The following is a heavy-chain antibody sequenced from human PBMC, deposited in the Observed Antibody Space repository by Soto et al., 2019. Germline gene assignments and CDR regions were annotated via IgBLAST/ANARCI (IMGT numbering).Heavy chain of an antibody. Sequence: SETLSLTCTVSGGSISSSSYYWGWIRQPPGKGLEWIGSIYYSGSTYYNPSLKSRVTISVDTSKNQFSLKLSSVTAADTAVYYCARRTGTSYYGMDVWGQGTKVTVSS. V-gene: IGHV4-39*01. CDR3: ARRTGTSYYGMDV. CDR1: GGSISSSSYY. CDR2: IYYSGST. D-gene: IGHD1-1*01. J-gene: IGHJ6*02.